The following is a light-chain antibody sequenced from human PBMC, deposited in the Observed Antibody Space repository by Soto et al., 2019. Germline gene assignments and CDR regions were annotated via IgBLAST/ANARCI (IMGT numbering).Light chain of an antibody. J-gene: IGKJ3*01. Sequence: IQLTQSPSSLSASVGDRVTITCRASQGIRSALGWYQQKPGKVPKLLIYDASTLQSGVPSRFSGSGSGTDFTLTISSLQPEDVATYYCQKYKSAPYTFGPGTKVDIK. CDR3: QKYKSAPYT. V-gene: IGKV1-27*01. CDR2: DAS. CDR1: QGIRSA.